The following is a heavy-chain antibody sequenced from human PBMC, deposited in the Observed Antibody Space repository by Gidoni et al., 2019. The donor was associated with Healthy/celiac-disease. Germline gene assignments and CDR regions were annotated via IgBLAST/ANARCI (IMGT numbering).Heavy chain of an antibody. CDR3: AKEGGYDSGHRYMDV. CDR2: ISYDGRNK. CDR1: GFTFSSYG. Sequence: QVQLVESGGGVVPPGRSLRLSCAASGFTFSSYGMHWVRQAPGKGLEWVAVISYDGRNKYYADSVKGRFTISRDNSKNTLYLQMNSLRAEDTAGYYCAKEGGYDSGHRYMDVWGQGTTVTVSS. J-gene: IGHJ6*02. D-gene: IGHD5-12*01. V-gene: IGHV3-30*18.